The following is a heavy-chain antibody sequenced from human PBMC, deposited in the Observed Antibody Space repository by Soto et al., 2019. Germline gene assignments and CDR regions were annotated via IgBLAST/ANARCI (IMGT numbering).Heavy chain of an antibody. CDR1: GGTFSSYA. CDR2: IIPIFGTA. V-gene: IGHV1-69*13. D-gene: IGHD3-9*01. J-gene: IGHJ6*02. Sequence: ASVKVSCKASGGTFSSYAISWVRQAPGQGLEWMGGIIPIFGTANYAQKFQGRVTITADESTSTAYMELSSLRSEDTAVYYCARVNYDILTGMDVWGQGTTVTVSS. CDR3: ARVNYDILTGMDV.